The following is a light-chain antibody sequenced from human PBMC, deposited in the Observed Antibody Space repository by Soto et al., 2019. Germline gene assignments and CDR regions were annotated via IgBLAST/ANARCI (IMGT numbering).Light chain of an antibody. Sequence: EIVLTQSPGTLSLSPGERATISCRASQSVSSNYLAWYQQKPGQAPRLLIYAASNRASGIPDRFGGSGSGTDFTLTVSRLEPEDFAVYYCQQYGSAPGTFGQGTKVEI. CDR2: AAS. J-gene: IGKJ1*01. CDR3: QQYGSAPGT. V-gene: IGKV3-20*01. CDR1: QSVSSNY.